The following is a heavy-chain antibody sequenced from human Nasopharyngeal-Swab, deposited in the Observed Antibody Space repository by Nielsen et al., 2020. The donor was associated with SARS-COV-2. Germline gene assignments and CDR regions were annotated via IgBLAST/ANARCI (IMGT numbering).Heavy chain of an antibody. Sequence: GESLKISCAASGFTFSSYGMHWVRQAPGKGLERVAVISYDGSNKYYADSVKGRFTISRDNSKNTLYLQMNSLRAEDTAVYYCAKYGLRGWFGEFIDYWGQGTLVTVSS. CDR3: AKYGLRGWFGEFIDY. CDR2: ISYDGSNK. J-gene: IGHJ4*02. D-gene: IGHD3-10*01. V-gene: IGHV3-30*18. CDR1: GFTFSSYG.